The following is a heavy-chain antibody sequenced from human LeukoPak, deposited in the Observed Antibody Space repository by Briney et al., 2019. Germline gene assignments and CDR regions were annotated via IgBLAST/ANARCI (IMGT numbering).Heavy chain of an antibody. CDR3: AKDDYDYVWGSYPWPDY. CDR2: ISGSGGST. CDR1: GFTFSSYA. V-gene: IGHV3-23*01. J-gene: IGHJ4*02. Sequence: GGSLRLSCAASGFTFSSYAMSWVRQAPGKGLEWVSAISGSGGSTYYADSVKGRFTISRDNSKSTLYLQMNSLRAEDTAVYYCAKDDYDYVWGSYPWPDYWGQGTLVTVYS. D-gene: IGHD3-16*01.